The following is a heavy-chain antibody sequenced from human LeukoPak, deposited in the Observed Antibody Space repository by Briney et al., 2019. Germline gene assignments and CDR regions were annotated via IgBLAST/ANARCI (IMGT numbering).Heavy chain of an antibody. J-gene: IGHJ4*02. CDR1: GFTFSSYA. CDR3: GVIDY. D-gene: IGHD3-10*01. V-gene: IGHV3-30-3*01. Sequence: GGSLRLSCAASGFTFSSYAMHWVRQAPGKGLEWVAVISYDGSNKCYADSVKGRFTISRDNSKNTLYLQMNSLRAEDTAVYYCGVIDYWGQGTLVTVSS. CDR2: ISYDGSNK.